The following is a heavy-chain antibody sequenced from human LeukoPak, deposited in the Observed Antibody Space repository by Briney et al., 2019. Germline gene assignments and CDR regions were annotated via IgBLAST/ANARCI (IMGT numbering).Heavy chain of an antibody. D-gene: IGHD5-12*01. J-gene: IGHJ4*02. V-gene: IGHV3-23*01. Sequence: GESLKISCAASGFTFSSYAMSWVRQAPGKGLEWVSAISGSGGSTYYADSVKGRFTISRDNSKNTLYLQMNSLRAEDTAVYYCARASGYDVFDYWGQGTLVTVSS. CDR1: GFTFSSYA. CDR2: ISGSGGST. CDR3: ARASGYDVFDY.